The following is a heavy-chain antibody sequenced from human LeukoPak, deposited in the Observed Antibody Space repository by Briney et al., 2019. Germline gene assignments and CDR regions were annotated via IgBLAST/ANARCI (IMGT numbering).Heavy chain of an antibody. CDR3: AGDDSSGYYY. Sequence: ASVKVSCKASGGTFSSYAISWVRQAPGQGLEWMGWISAYNGNTNYAQKLQGRVTMTTDTSTSTAYMELRSLRSDDTAVYYCAGDDSSGYYYWGQGTLVTVSS. CDR1: GGTFSSYA. J-gene: IGHJ4*02. V-gene: IGHV1-18*01. CDR2: ISAYNGNT. D-gene: IGHD3-22*01.